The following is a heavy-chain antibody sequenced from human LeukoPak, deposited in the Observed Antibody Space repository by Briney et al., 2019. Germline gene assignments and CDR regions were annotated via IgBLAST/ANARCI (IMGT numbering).Heavy chain of an antibody. J-gene: IGHJ4*02. CDR3: ARTARVFDS. CDR2: IYISGAT. D-gene: IGHD3-10*01. V-gene: IGHV4-4*09. Sequence: SGTLSLTCTVSGGSISSHYWSWIRQAPGKGLECIGYIYISGATNYNPSLRSRVTLSLDPSRNQFSLRLTSVTAADTAVYYCARTARVFDSWGPGILVTVSS. CDR1: GGSISSHY.